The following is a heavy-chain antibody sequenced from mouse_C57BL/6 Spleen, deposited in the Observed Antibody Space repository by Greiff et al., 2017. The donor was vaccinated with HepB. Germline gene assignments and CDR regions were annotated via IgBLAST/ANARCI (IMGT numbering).Heavy chain of an antibody. CDR2: ISSGGDYI. CDR3: TRDTTPAVFDV. CDR1: GFTFSSYA. Sequence: EVKLVESGAGLVKPGGSLKLSCAASGFTFSSYAMSWVRQTPEKRLEWVAYISSGGDYIYYADTVKGRFTISSDNARNTLYLQMSSLKSEDTALYYCTRDTTPAVFDVWGTGTTVTVSS. J-gene: IGHJ1*03. V-gene: IGHV5-9-1*02. D-gene: IGHD1-1*01.